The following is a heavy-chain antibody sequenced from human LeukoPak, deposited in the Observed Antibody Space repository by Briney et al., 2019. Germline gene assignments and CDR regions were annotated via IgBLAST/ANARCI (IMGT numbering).Heavy chain of an antibody. CDR3: ARGGYDILTGYHPFDY. J-gene: IGHJ4*02. CDR1: GYTFTSYG. V-gene: IGHV1-18*04. D-gene: IGHD3-9*01. CDR2: ISAYNGNA. Sequence: ASVKVSCKASGYTFTSYGLSWVRHAPGQGLEWMGWISAYNGNANYAQKLQGRVTMTTDTSTSTAYMELRSLRSDDTAVYYCARGGYDILTGYHPFDYWGQGTLVTVSS.